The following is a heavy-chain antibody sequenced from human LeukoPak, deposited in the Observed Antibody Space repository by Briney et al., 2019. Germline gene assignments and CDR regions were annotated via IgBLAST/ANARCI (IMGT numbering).Heavy chain of an antibody. CDR3: ARHDSSGYYGVDFDY. J-gene: IGHJ4*02. CDR1: GGTFSSYG. D-gene: IGHD3-22*01. CDR2: ISAYNGNT. Sequence: ASVKVSCKASGGTFSSYGISWVRQAPGQGLEWMGWISAYNGNTNYAQKLQGRVTMTTDTSTSTAYMELRSLRSDDTAVYYCARHDSSGYYGVDFDYWGQGTLVTVSS. V-gene: IGHV1-18*01.